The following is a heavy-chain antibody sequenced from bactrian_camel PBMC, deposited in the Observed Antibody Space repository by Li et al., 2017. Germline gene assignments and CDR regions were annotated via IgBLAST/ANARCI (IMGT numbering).Heavy chain of an antibody. J-gene: IGHJ6*01. CDR3: VAAGRCSIATIFEFGY. D-gene: IGHD4*01. CDR2: RNSGGART. V-gene: IGHV3S40*01. Sequence: VQLVESGGGLVQPGGSLRLSCAASGFTFDSSDMSWVRQAPGKGLECVSTRNSGGARTYADSAKGRFTISQDNAKNILYLQMNSLKPEDTAVYYCVAAGRCSIATIFEFGYWGQGTQVTVS. CDR1: GFTFDSSD.